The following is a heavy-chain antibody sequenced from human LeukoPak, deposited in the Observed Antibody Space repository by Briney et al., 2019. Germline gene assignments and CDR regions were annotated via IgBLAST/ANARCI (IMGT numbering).Heavy chain of an antibody. Sequence: SETLSLTCTVSGGSISSYYWSWIRRPPGKGLEWIGYIYYSGSTNYNPSLKSRVTISVDTSKNQFSLKLSSVTAADTAVYYCAREIYRGGSCYFDYWGQGTLVTVSS. D-gene: IGHD2-15*01. CDR2: IYYSGST. J-gene: IGHJ4*02. CDR3: AREIYRGGSCYFDY. CDR1: GGSISSYY. V-gene: IGHV4-59*01.